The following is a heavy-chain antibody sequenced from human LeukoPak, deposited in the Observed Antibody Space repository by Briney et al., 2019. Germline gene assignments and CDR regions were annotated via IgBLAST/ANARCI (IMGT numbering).Heavy chain of an antibody. D-gene: IGHD2-2*01. J-gene: IGHJ3*02. V-gene: IGHV4-4*07. CDR3: ARDCSSISRVAFDI. Sequence: KPSETLSLTCTVSGGSISSYYWSWIRQPAGKGLEWIGRIYTSGSTNYNPSLKSRVTMSVDTSKNQFSLKLSSVTAADTAVYYCARDCSSISRVAFDIWGQGTMVTVSS. CDR2: IYTSGST. CDR1: GGSISSYY.